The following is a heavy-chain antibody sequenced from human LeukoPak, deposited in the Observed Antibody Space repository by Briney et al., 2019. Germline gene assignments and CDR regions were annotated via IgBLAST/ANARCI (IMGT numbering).Heavy chain of an antibody. D-gene: IGHD6-6*01. V-gene: IGHV1-18*01. CDR1: GYTLNTYG. CDR3: ARLEYSSSSWFDP. J-gene: IGHJ5*02. Sequence: GASVKVSCKASGYTLNTYGISWVRQAPGQGLEWMGWISAYNGNTNYAQKLRGRVTMTTDTSTSTAYMELRSLRSDDTAVYYCARLEYSSSSWFDPWGQGTLVTVSS. CDR2: ISAYNGNT.